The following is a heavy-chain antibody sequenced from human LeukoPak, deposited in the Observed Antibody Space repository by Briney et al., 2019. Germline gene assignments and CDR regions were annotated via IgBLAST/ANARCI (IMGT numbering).Heavy chain of an antibody. CDR3: ARSFSILEWLPNYYFDY. CDR2: ISSSGSTI. Sequence: PGGSLRLSCAASGFTFRHYEINWVRQAPGKGLEWVSYISSSGSTIYYADSVKGRFTISRDNAKNSLYLQMNSLRAEDTAVYYCARSFSILEWLPNYYFDYWGQGTLVTVSS. CDR1: GFTFRHYE. V-gene: IGHV3-48*03. D-gene: IGHD3-3*01. J-gene: IGHJ4*02.